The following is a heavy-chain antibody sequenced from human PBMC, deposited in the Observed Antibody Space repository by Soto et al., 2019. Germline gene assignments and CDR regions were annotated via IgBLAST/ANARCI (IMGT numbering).Heavy chain of an antibody. Sequence: GASVKVSCKASGGTFSSYAISWVRQAPGQGLEWMGGIIPIFGTANYAQKFQGRVTVTADKSTSTAYMELSSLGSEDTAVYYCARMAGLYSSSWRENDYWGQGTLVTVSS. CDR1: GGTFSSYA. CDR2: IIPIFGTA. V-gene: IGHV1-69*06. CDR3: ARMAGLYSSSWRENDY. J-gene: IGHJ4*02. D-gene: IGHD6-13*01.